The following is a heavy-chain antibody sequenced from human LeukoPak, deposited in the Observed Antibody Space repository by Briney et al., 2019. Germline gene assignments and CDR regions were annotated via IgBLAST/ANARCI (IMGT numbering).Heavy chain of an antibody. CDR3: ARDHAYRTDY. D-gene: IGHD2-2*01. CDR1: GLTFSSQV. CDR2: INQDESKK. J-gene: IGHJ4*02. V-gene: IGHV3-7*01. Sequence: GGSLRLSCAASGLTFSSQVMSWVRQAPGKGLEWVANINQDESKKYYVDSVKGRFTISRDNAKNSLYLQMSSLRAEDTAVYYCARDHAYRTDYWGQGTLVTVSS.